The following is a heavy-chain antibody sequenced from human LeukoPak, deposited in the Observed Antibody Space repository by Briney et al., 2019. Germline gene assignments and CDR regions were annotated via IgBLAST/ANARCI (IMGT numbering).Heavy chain of an antibody. CDR3: ATPGSSSWLVDY. CDR1: RFTFSIYS. D-gene: IGHD6-13*01. CDR2: ISSSSSYI. Sequence: GGSLRLSCAAPRFTFSIYSMNSVRQAPGKGLEWVSSISSSSSYIYYADSVKGRCTISRDNAKNSLYLQMNSLRAEDTAVYYCATPGSSSWLVDYWGQGTLVTVSS. V-gene: IGHV3-21*01. J-gene: IGHJ4*02.